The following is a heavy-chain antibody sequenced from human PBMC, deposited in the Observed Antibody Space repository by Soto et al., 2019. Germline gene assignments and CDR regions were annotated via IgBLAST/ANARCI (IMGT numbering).Heavy chain of an antibody. CDR3: ATRSTAFDF. J-gene: IGHJ4*02. CDR1: GYTFTSYG. V-gene: IGHV1-18*01. Sequence: QVQLVQSGPEVKKPGASVKVSCKTSGYTFTSYGIAWVRQAPGQGLEWMGWISTSKGNTNYAQRFQGRVTMTTDTTTSTANMELRSLRSDDTAVYYCATRSTAFDFWGQGTLVTVSS. CDR2: ISTSKGNT.